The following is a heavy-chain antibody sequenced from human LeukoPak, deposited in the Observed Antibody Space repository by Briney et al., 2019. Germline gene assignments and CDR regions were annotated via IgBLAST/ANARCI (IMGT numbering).Heavy chain of an antibody. CDR3: AKDIGGSFPGSAFDI. J-gene: IGHJ3*02. Sequence: GRSLRLSXAASGFTFDDYAMHWVRQAPGKGLEWLSGISWNSGSIGYADSVKGRFTISRDNAKNSLYLQMNSLRAEDMALYYCAKDIGGSFPGSAFDIWGQGTMVTVSS. V-gene: IGHV3-9*03. D-gene: IGHD1-26*01. CDR2: ISWNSGSI. CDR1: GFTFDDYA.